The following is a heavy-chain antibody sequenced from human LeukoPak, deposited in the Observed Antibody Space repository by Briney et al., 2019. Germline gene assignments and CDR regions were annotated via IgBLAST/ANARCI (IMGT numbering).Heavy chain of an antibody. V-gene: IGHV3-23*01. J-gene: IGHJ6*04. CDR1: GFTFSSYA. Sequence: KSGGSLRLSCAASGFTFSSYAMSWVRQAPGKGLEWVSAISGSGGSTYYADSVKGRFTISRDNSKNTLYLQMNSLRAEDTAVYYCARSQGVRGFHYYGMDVWGKGTTVTVSS. D-gene: IGHD3-10*01. CDR2: ISGSGGST. CDR3: ARSQGVRGFHYYGMDV.